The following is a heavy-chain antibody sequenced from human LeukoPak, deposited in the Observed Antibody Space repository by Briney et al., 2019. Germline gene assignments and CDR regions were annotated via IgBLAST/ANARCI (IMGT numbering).Heavy chain of an antibody. V-gene: IGHV3-23*01. D-gene: IGHD6-13*01. CDR3: AKDGSSSWHYYYMAV. CDR1: GFTFNSYA. CDR2: ISGSGATT. J-gene: IGHJ6*03. Sequence: QPGGSLRLSCAASGFTFNSYAMSWVRQAPGKGLAWVSAISGSGATTYYADSVKGRFTISRDNSKNTLYLQMNSLRAEDTAVYYCAKDGSSSWHYYYMAVWGKGTTVTVSS.